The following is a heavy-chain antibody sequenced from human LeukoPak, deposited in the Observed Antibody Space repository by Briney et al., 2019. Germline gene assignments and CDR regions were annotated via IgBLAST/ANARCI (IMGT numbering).Heavy chain of an antibody. D-gene: IGHD3-10*01. CDR2: IKHDGSDK. CDR1: GFTFSNYW. Sequence: SGGSLRLSCSASGFTFSNYWMTWVRQSPGKGLEWVAIIKHDGSDKYCVDSVKGRFTISRDNAKNSLYLQMSSLRAEDTAVYYCARGGHRQKEFWGQGTLVTASS. CDR3: ARGGHRQKEF. V-gene: IGHV3-7*01. J-gene: IGHJ4*02.